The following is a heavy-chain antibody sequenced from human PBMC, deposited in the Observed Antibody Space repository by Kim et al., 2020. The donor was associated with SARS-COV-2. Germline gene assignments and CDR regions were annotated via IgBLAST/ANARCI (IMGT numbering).Heavy chain of an antibody. V-gene: IGHV1-69*13. J-gene: IGHJ6*02. D-gene: IGHD6-13*01. CDR3: AREVSAAAGPGMDV. CDR2: IIPIFGTA. Sequence: SVKVSCKASGGTFSSYAISWVRQAPGQGLEWMGGIIPIFGTANYAQKFQGRVTITADESTSTAYMELSSLRSEDTAVYYCAREVSAAAGPGMDVWGQGTTVTVSS. CDR1: GGTFSSYA.